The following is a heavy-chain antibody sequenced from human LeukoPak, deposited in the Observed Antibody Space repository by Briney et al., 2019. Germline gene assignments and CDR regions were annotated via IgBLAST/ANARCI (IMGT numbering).Heavy chain of an antibody. J-gene: IGHJ3*02. V-gene: IGHV1-8*01. CDR2: MNPNSGNT. CDR3: ARLLGYCSSTSCYGAFDI. CDR1: GYTFTSYD. Sequence: ASVKVSCKASGYTFTSYDINWVRQATGQGLESMGWMNPNSGNTGYAQKFQGRVTMTRNTSISTAYMELSSLRSEDTAVYYRARLLGYCSSTSCYGAFDIWGQGTMVTVSS. D-gene: IGHD2-2*01.